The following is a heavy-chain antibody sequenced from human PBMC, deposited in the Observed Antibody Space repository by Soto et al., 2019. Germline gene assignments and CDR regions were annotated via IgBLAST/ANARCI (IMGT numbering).Heavy chain of an antibody. J-gene: IGHJ4*02. CDR1: GYAFKCSY. D-gene: IGHD6-13*01. CDR3: ARYGVYESGAY. Sequence: SGYAFKCSYLRSVQQATGQGLEWMGWMNPNSGNTGYAQKFQGRVTMTRNTSISTAYMELSSLRSEDTAVYYCARYGVYESGAYWGQGTLVTVSS. CDR2: MNPNSGNT. V-gene: IGHV1-8*01.